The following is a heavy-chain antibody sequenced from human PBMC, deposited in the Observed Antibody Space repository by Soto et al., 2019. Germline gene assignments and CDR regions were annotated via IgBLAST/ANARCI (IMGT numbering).Heavy chain of an antibody. CDR3: AKRTSMSGNYYFDY. CDR2: INSDGSSI. Sequence: EVQLVESGGGLVQPGGSLRLSCAASGFTFSSYWMHWVRQAPGKGLVWVARINSDGSSISYADSVKGRFTISRDNAKNTLYLQMNSLRAEDTAVYYCAKRTSMSGNYYFDYWGQEILVTVSS. CDR1: GFTFSSYW. D-gene: IGHD3-10*01. J-gene: IGHJ4*02. V-gene: IGHV3-74*01.